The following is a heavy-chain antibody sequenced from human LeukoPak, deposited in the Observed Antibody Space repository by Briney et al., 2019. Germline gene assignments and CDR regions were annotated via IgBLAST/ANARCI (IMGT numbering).Heavy chain of an antibody. CDR2: ISSSGSTM. CDR3: ARDGGVEYYDSSNYYDY. V-gene: IGHV3-48*03. J-gene: IGHJ4*02. CDR1: GFTFRSYE. D-gene: IGHD3-22*01. Sequence: GGSLRLSCVASGFTFRSYEMNGVRQAPGKGLEWVSYISSSGSTMYYADSVKGRFTISRDNAKNSLYLQMNSLRAEDTAVYYCARDGGVEYYDSSNYYDYWGQGTLVTVSS.